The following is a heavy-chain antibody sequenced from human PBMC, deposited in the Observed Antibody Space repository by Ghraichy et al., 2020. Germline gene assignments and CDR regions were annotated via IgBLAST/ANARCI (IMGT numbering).Heavy chain of an antibody. D-gene: IGHD5-18*01. CDR1: GGSMRSQF. CDR2: VSYTGNT. J-gene: IGHJ6*02. V-gene: IGHV4-59*08. CDR3: ARRGRGYSLYYYGLDV. Sequence: SETLSLTCTVSGGSMRSQFWTWIRKPPGKGLEWIGYVSYTGNTNYNPSLKSRVIISVDTSKNQFSLSLTSVTAADTAVYYCARRGRGYSLYYYGLDVWGQGTTVTVSS.